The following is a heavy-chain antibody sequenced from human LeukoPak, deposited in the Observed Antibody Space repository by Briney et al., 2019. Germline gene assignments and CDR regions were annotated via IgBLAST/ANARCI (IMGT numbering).Heavy chain of an antibody. V-gene: IGHV3-21*01. Sequence: PGGSLRLSCAASGFTFSSYSMNWVRQAPGKGLEWVSSISSSSSYIYYADSVKGRFTISRDNAKNSLYLQMNSLRAEDTAVYYCARDANPQIVVVTPGDFQHWGQGTLVTVSS. CDR2: ISSSSSYI. J-gene: IGHJ1*01. CDR1: GFTFSSYS. D-gene: IGHD2-21*02. CDR3: ARDANPQIVVVTPGDFQH.